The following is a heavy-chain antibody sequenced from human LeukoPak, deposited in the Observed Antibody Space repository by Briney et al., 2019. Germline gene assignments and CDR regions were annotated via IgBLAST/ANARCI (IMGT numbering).Heavy chain of an antibody. CDR1: GFTFSSYA. V-gene: IGHV3-23*01. D-gene: IGHD3-22*01. J-gene: IGHJ4*02. CDR2: ISGSGGST. CDR3: AKVVSSGYPGRHLDY. Sequence: GGSLRLSCAASGFTFSSYAMSWVRQAPGKGLEWVSAISGSGGSTYYADSVKDRFTISRDNSKNTLYLQMNSLRAEDTAVYYCAKVVSSGYPGRHLDYWGQGTLVTVSS.